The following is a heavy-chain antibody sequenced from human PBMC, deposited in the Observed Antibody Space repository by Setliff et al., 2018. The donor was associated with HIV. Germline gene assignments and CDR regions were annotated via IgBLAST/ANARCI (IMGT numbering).Heavy chain of an antibody. D-gene: IGHD3-22*01. V-gene: IGHV1-8*02. Sequence: ASVKVSCKASGNTFSSYGITWVRQAPGQGLEGMGGTTPLLGTTNYAQKFQGGVTMTRNTSISTADMELSSLRSEDTAVYYCARGAWDSSGYYYWFDPWGQGTLVTVSS. CDR1: GNTFSSYG. CDR2: TTPLLGTT. J-gene: IGHJ5*02. CDR3: ARGAWDSSGYYYWFDP.